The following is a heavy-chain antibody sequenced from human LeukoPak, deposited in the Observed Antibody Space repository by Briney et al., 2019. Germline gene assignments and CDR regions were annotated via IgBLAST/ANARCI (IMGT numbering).Heavy chain of an antibody. CDR1: GFTFSSYW. CDR2: IYSDGSRT. Sequence: PGGSLRLSCAASGFTFSSYWMSWVRQAPGKGLVWVSRIYSDGSRTTYADSVKGRFTISGDNAKNTLYLQMNRLRAEDTAVYYCARSGRGGAFDIWGQGTMVTVSS. V-gene: IGHV3-74*01. J-gene: IGHJ3*02. CDR3: ARSGRGGAFDI. D-gene: IGHD1-26*01.